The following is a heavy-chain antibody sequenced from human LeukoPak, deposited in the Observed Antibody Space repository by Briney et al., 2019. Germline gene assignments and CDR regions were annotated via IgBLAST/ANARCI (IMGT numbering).Heavy chain of an antibody. CDR2: ISGSSSYT. V-gene: IGHV3-11*03. J-gene: IGHJ4*02. CDR3: ARRYSSSWYDY. Sequence: GGSLRLSCAASGFIFSDYYMSWIRQAPGKGLEWVSYISGSSSYTNYADSVKGRFTISRDNAKDSLYLQMNSLRAEDTAVYYCARRYSSSWYDYWGQGTLVTVPS. D-gene: IGHD6-13*01. CDR1: GFIFSDYY.